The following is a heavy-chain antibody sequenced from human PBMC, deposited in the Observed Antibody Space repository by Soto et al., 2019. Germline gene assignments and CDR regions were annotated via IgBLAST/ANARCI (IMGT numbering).Heavy chain of an antibody. CDR2: INPNSGGT. D-gene: IGHD2-21*01. J-gene: IGHJ4*02. CDR3: AKSLAYCGGDCSPADFDY. V-gene: IGHV1-2*04. Sequence: ASVKVSCKASGYTFTGYYMHWVRQAPGQGLEWMGWINPNSGGTNYAQKFQGWVTMTRETSISTAYMELSRLRSDDTAVYYCAKSLAYCGGDCSPADFDYWGQGTLVTVSS. CDR1: GYTFTGYY.